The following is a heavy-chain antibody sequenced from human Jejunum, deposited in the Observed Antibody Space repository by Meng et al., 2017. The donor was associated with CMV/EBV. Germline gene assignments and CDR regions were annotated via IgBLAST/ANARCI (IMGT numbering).Heavy chain of an antibody. CDR3: ARDSSDDYFDY. Sequence: QVLLVQSGPEGQKPRASVKVSCKTSGYTVMEHGISWVRQAPGQGLEWVGWISPYNGNTDSAQKIQGRVTMTTDTSTSTVYLELKNLKSDDTAIYYCARDSSDDYFDYWGQGTLVTVSS. V-gene: IGHV1-18*01. J-gene: IGHJ4*02. CDR2: ISPYNGNT. D-gene: IGHD2-21*02. CDR1: GYTVMEHG.